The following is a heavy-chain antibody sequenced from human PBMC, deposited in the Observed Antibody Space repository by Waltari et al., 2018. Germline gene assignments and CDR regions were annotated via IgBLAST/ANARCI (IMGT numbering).Heavy chain of an antibody. V-gene: IGHV3-30*04. J-gene: IGHJ6*02. CDR1: EFTFSSYA. CDR3: VRDFCDRTKCHGMDV. CDR2: ISYNERNI. Sequence: QVQLVESGGGVVQPGGSLRLSCAAPEFTFSSYAMHWVCQAPGKWGGWVAVISYNERNIYYVDAGKGRFTSSRDNSKRTLYLQMNILRPEDTAMYYCVRDFCDRTKCHGMDVWGQGTTVTVSS. D-gene: IGHD3-22*01.